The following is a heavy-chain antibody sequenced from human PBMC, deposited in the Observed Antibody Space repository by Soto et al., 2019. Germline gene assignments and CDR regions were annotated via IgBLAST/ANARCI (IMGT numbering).Heavy chain of an antibody. D-gene: IGHD3-10*01. J-gene: IGHJ4*02. CDR2: IYYSGST. V-gene: IGHV4-31*03. CDR3: ARDLRDYYGSGSLAY. Sequence: QVQLQESGPGLVKPSQTLSLTCTVSGGSISSGGYYWSWIRQHPGKGLEWIGYIYYSGSTYYNPSLKSRVTISVDTSKNPFSLKLSSVTAADTAVYYCARDLRDYYGSGSLAYWGQGTLVTVSS. CDR1: GGSISSGGYY.